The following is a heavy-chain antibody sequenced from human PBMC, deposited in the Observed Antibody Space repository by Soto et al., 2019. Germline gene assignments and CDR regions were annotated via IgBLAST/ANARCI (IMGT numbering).Heavy chain of an antibody. D-gene: IGHD2-21*01. CDR1: GGSISGHY. V-gene: IGHV4-59*11. J-gene: IGHJ4*02. CDR2: IYYSGST. Sequence: SETLSLTCTVSGGSISGHYWSWIRQPPGKGLEWVGYIYYSGSTNYDPSLKSRVTISVDTSKNQFSLKLSSVTAADTAVYYCTRGGDAYKNGHWGQGTLVTVSS. CDR3: TRGGDAYKNGH.